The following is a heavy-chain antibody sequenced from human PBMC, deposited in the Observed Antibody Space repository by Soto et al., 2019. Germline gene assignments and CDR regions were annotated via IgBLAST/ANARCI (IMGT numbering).Heavy chain of an antibody. Sequence: GGSLRRSCAASGFTFSSYGMRWVRQAPGKGLEWVGVISYDGSEKYYADSVKGRFTISRDNSTNTLYLQMNSLKVEDTAVYYREKDSYKYGEYDYWGQGTLVNLSS. V-gene: IGHV3-30*18. CDR3: EKDSYKYGEYDY. CDR2: ISYDGSEK. J-gene: IGHJ4*02. D-gene: IGHD1-1*01. CDR1: GFTFSSYG.